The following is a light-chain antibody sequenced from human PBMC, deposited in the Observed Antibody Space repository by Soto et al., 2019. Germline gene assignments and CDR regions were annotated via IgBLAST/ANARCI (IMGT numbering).Light chain of an antibody. J-gene: IGKJ1*01. CDR3: QQYGSSPRT. CDR1: QTVSSSS. Sequence: DIVLTQSPGTLSLSPGERATLSCRASQTVSSSSLAWYQQKPGQAPRLLIFGASTRAAGFPDRLSGSGSGTDFTLTISRLEPEDFAVYYCQQYGSSPRTFGQGTKVDIK. CDR2: GAS. V-gene: IGKV3-20*01.